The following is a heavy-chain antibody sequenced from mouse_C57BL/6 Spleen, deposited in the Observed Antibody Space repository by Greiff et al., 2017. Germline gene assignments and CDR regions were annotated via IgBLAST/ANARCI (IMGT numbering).Heavy chain of an antibody. V-gene: IGHV1-64*01. CDR2: IHPNSGST. CDR1: GYTFTSYW. D-gene: IGHD2-4*01. J-gene: IGHJ2*01. CDR3: ARAVYDYDGGDFDY. Sequence: VQLQQPGAELVKPGASVKLSCKASGYTFTSYWMHWVKQRPGQGLEWIGMIHPNSGSTNYNEKFKSKATLTVDKSSSTAYMQLSSLTSEDSAVYYCARAVYDYDGGDFDYWGQGTTLTVSS.